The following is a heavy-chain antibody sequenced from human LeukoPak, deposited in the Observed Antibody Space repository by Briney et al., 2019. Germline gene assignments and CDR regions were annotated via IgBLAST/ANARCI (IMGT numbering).Heavy chain of an antibody. V-gene: IGHV3-23*01. CDR3: AKELWYGSGSPTDY. Sequence: GGSLRLSCAASGFTFSNYAMSWVRQAPGKGLEWVSEISGSGGSTYYADSVKGRFTISRDNSKNTLYLQMNSLRAEDTAVYKCAKELWYGSGSPTDYWGQGTLVTVSS. J-gene: IGHJ4*02. CDR2: ISGSGGST. D-gene: IGHD3-10*01. CDR1: GFTFSNYA.